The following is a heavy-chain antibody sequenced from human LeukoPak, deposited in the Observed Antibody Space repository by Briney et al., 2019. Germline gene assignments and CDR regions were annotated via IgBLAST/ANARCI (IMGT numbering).Heavy chain of an antibody. J-gene: IGHJ4*02. Sequence: PSETLSLTCAVYGGSFSGYYWSWIRQPPGKGLEWIGYIDYSGSTNYNPSLESRVTISVDTSKNQFSLKLNSVTAADTAVYYCARLNGGSWGQGTLVTVSS. CDR3: ARLNGGS. D-gene: IGHD3-16*01. CDR1: GGSFSGYY. CDR2: IDYSGST. V-gene: IGHV4-59*08.